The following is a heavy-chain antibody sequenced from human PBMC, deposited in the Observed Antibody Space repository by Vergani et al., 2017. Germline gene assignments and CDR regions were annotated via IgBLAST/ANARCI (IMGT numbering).Heavy chain of an antibody. J-gene: IGHJ4*02. D-gene: IGHD1-26*01. V-gene: IGHV3-23*01. CDR2: LTGGGGST. Sequence: EVQLLESGGSLKQPGGSVRLSCAASGFTFSTYAMHWVRQAPGKGLEWVSALTGGGGSTYYADSFKGRFTISRDNSRDTLYLQMYSLRPEDTATYYCVKDAGSYENFFDSWGQGTLVTVSS. CDR1: GFTFSTYA. CDR3: VKDAGSYENFFDS.